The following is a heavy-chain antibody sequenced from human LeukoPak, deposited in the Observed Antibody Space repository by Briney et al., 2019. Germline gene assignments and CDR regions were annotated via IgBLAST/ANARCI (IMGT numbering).Heavy chain of an antibody. V-gene: IGHV4-39*01. CDR3: ARLRVAEIDY. J-gene: IGHJ4*02. CDR2: IYYSGST. D-gene: IGHD2-15*01. CDR1: GGSISSSSYY. Sequence: PSETLSLTCTVSGGSISSSSYYWGWIRQPLGKGLEWIGSIYYSGSTYYNPSLKSRVTISVDTSKNQFSLKLSSVTAADTAVYYCARLRVAEIDYWGQGTLVTVSS.